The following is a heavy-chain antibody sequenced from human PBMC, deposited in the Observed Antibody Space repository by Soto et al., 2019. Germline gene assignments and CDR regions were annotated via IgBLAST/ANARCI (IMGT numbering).Heavy chain of an antibody. CDR2: ISFTSSTI. J-gene: IGHJ5*02. V-gene: IGHV3-48*02. Sequence: QLVESGGGLVQPGGSLRLSCAASGFTFSTYSMNWVRQPPGKGLEWVSYISFTSSTIFYADSVRGRFTISRDNAKNSLSLQMNTLRDEDTAVYYCARDNGMAGSFDPWGQGTLVTVSS. CDR1: GFTFSTYS. D-gene: IGHD2-8*01. CDR3: ARDNGMAGSFDP.